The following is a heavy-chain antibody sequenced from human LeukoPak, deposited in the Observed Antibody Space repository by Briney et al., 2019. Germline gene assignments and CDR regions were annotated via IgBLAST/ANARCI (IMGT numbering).Heavy chain of an antibody. CDR1: GFTFDDYA. Sequence: GGSLRLSCAASGFTFDDYAMHWVRQAPGKGLEWVSGVSWNSGSIGYADSVEGRFTISRDNAKNSLYLQMNSLRAEDTALYYCAKVVRSGGWYGPYYFDYWGQGTLVTVSS. J-gene: IGHJ4*02. D-gene: IGHD6-19*01. CDR3: AKVVRSGGWYGPYYFDY. V-gene: IGHV3-9*01. CDR2: VSWNSGSI.